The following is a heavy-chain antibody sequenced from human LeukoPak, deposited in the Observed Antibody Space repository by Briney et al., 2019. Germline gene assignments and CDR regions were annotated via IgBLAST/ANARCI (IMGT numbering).Heavy chain of an antibody. D-gene: IGHD5-24*01. CDR1: GYSISSGYY. V-gene: IGHV4-38-2*02. CDR2: IYHSGST. J-gene: IGHJ5*02. CDR3: ARAHERGATIKGKWFDP. Sequence: SETLSLTCTVSGYSISSGYYWGWIRQPPGKGLEWIGSIYHSGSTYYNPSLKSRVTISVDTSKNQFSLKLSSVTAADTAVYYCARAHERGATIKGKWFDPWGQGTLVTVSS.